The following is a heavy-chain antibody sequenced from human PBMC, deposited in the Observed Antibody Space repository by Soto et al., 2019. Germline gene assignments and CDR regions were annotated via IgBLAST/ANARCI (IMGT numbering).Heavy chain of an antibody. J-gene: IGHJ4*02. CDR2: ISGSGGST. V-gene: IGHV3-23*04. D-gene: IGHD3-22*01. CDR1: GFTFSSYA. Sequence: EVQLVESGGGLVQAGGSLRLFCAVSGFTFSSYAMSWVRQAPGKGLEWVSAISGSGGSTYYTDSVKGRFTISRDNSKNTLYLQMNSLRAEDTAVYYCAKTSSGYYRFDYWGQGTLVTVSS. CDR3: AKTSSGYYRFDY.